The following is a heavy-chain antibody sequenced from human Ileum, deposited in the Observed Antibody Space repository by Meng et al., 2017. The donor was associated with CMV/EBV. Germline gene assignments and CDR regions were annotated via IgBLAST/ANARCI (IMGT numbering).Heavy chain of an antibody. CDR2: INPNSGGT. D-gene: IGHD3-3*01. CDR1: GTTFSDYD. Sequence: ASVKVSCKASGTTFSDYDLNWVRQATGQGLEWMGWINPNSGGTNYAQKFQGRVTMTTDTSTSTAYMELRSLRSDDTAVYYCARADYDFWSGYGSWFDPWGQGTLVTVSS. V-gene: IGHV1-2*02. CDR3: ARADYDFWSGYGSWFDP. J-gene: IGHJ5*02.